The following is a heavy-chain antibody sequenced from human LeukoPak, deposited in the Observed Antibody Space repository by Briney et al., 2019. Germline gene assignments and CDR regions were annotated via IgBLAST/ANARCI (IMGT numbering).Heavy chain of an antibody. CDR3: ARDVRLKGFDI. Sequence: GASVKVSCKASGYTFTSYYMHWVRQAPGQGLEWMGIINPSGGSTSYAQKFQGRVTMTRDMSTSTVYMELSSLRSEDTAVYYCARDVRLKGFDIWGQGTMVTVSS. D-gene: IGHD3-10*02. V-gene: IGHV1-46*01. J-gene: IGHJ3*02. CDR2: INPSGGST. CDR1: GYTFTSYY.